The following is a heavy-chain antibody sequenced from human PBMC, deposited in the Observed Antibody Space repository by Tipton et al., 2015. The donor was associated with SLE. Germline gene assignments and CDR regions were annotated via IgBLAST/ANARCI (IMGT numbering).Heavy chain of an antibody. CDR2: INHGGST. CDR1: GGSFSGYY. V-gene: IGHV4-34*01. D-gene: IGHD1-1*01. J-gene: IGHJ4*02. Sequence: TLSLTCAVYGGSFSGYYWSWIRQPPGKGLEGIGEINHGGSTNYNPSLKSRVTISVDTSKNQFSLKLSSVTAADTAVYYCARLEYWGQGTLVTVSS. CDR3: ARLEY.